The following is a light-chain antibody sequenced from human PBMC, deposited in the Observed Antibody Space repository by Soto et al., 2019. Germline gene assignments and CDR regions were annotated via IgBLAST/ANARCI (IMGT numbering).Light chain of an antibody. V-gene: IGKV3-11*01. J-gene: IGKJ4*01. CDR3: QERSNWPRGI. CDR1: QSVNNY. CDR2: DAS. Sequence: EIVLTQSPGTLSFSALERATLYSGSSQSVNNYLAWFQQKPGQAPRLLIYDASRRATGIPARFSGSGSGTDFTLTIGSLQPEDFAVYYCQERSNWPRGIFGGGTKVDIK.